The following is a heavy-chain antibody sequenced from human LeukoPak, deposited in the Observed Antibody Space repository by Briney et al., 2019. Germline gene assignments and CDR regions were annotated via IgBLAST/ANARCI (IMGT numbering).Heavy chain of an antibody. CDR2: IYYTGST. CDR3: ARHRAYSSSSPFDY. CDR1: GGSISSLY. Sequence: SETLSLTCSVSGGSISSLYWSWIRQPPGKGLEWIGYIYYTGSTNYNPSLKSRVTMFVDMSKNQFSLRLSSVTAADTAVYYCARHRAYSSSSPFDYWGQGALVTVSS. V-gene: IGHV4-59*08. D-gene: IGHD6-6*01. J-gene: IGHJ4*02.